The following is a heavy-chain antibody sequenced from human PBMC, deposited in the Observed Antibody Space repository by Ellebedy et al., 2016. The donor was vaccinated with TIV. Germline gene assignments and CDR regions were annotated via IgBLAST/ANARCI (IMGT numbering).Heavy chain of an antibody. CDR3: ARRSRGPPYYFDY. CDR2: ISGSGGMM. D-gene: IGHD3-10*01. V-gene: IGHV3-48*04. J-gene: IGHJ4*02. Sequence: GESLKISCAASGFTFNYAWMNWVRQAPGKGLEWVSYISGSGGMMDHADSVKGRFTISRDNAKNSLYLQLNSLRADDTAVYYCARRSRGPPYYFDYWGRGTLVTVSS. CDR1: GFTFNYAW.